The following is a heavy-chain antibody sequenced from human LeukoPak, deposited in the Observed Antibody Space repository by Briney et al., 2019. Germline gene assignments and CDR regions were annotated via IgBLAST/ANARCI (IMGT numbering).Heavy chain of an antibody. D-gene: IGHD3/OR15-3a*01. CDR1: GFTFSSYA. CDR3: ARDWTEKRPYYYGMDV. Sequence: GGSLRLSCAASGFTFSSYAMHWVRQAPGKGLEWVAVISYDGSNKYYADSVKGRFTISRDNSKNTLYLQMNSLRAEDTAVYYCARDWTEKRPYYYGMDVWGQGTTVTVSS. J-gene: IGHJ6*02. CDR2: ISYDGSNK. V-gene: IGHV3-30-3*01.